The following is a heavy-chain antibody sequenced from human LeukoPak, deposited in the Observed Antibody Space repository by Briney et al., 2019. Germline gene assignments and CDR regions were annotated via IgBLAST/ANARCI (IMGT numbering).Heavy chain of an antibody. CDR2: ISSSSSTI. Sequence: QPGGSLRLSCAASGFTFSSYSMNWVRQAPGKGLEWVSYISSSSSTIYYADSVKGRFTISRDNAKNSLYLQMNSLRAEDTAVYYCARAGPTIFGYYYMDVWGKGTTVTVSS. D-gene: IGHD3-3*01. CDR3: ARAGPTIFGYYYMDV. J-gene: IGHJ6*03. V-gene: IGHV3-48*01. CDR1: GFTFSSYS.